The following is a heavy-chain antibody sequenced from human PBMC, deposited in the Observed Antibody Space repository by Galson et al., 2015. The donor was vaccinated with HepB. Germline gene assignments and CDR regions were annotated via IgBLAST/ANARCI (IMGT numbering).Heavy chain of an antibody. CDR3: ARDSSSSSWDYFDY. V-gene: IGHV3-48*01. J-gene: IGHJ4*02. Sequence: SLRLACAAPGVTFSSYSINWAPQAPGKGLGWVTNISSRSSTLFYAESVKGRFTNTRDNGKNSLYLQMNSLRAEDTAVYYCARDSSSSSWDYFDYWGQGTLVTASS. CDR1: GVTFSSYS. D-gene: IGHD6-13*01. CDR2: ISSRSSTL.